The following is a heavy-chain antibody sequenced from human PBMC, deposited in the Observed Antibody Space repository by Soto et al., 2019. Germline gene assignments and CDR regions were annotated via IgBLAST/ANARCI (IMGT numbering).Heavy chain of an antibody. Sequence: ASVKVSCKASGYTFTSYAMHWVRQAPGQRLEWLGWINADNGNTKYSQKFQGRVTMTRDTSASTAYMELSSLRSEDTVVYYCARDTPPTDYWGQGTLVTVSS. J-gene: IGHJ4*02. V-gene: IGHV1-3*01. CDR2: INADNGNT. CDR3: ARDTPPTDY. CDR1: GYTFTSYA.